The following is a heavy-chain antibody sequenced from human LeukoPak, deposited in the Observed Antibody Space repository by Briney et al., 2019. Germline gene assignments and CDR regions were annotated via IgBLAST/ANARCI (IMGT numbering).Heavy chain of an antibody. CDR1: GGSFSGYY. D-gene: IGHD2-2*01. Sequence: SETLSLTCAVYGGSFSGYYWSWIRQPPGKGLEWIGEINHSGSTNYNPSLKSRVTISVDTSKNQFSLKLSSVTAADTAVYYCARGLGYCSSTSCRGPFDYWGQGTLVTVSS. V-gene: IGHV4-34*01. J-gene: IGHJ4*02. CDR3: ARGLGYCSSTSCRGPFDY. CDR2: INHSGST.